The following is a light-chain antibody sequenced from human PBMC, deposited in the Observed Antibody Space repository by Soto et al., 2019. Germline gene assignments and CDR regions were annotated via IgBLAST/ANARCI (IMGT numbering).Light chain of an antibody. J-gene: IGKJ4*01. V-gene: IGKV3-20*01. CDR2: GAS. CDR3: QQYCTSPPT. Sequence: EIVLTQSPGTLSLSPGETATLSCRASQSVSSTYLAWYQQKPGQAPGLLLYGASNRAGGIPDRFAGSGSGTDFTLTISRLEPEDFAVYYCQQYCTSPPTFGGGTKVEIK. CDR1: QSVSSTY.